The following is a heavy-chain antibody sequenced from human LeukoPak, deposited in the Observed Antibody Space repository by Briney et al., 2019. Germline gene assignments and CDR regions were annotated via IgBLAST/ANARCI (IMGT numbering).Heavy chain of an antibody. J-gene: IGHJ6*02. D-gene: IGHD4-17*01. CDR2: IYYSGST. CDR1: GGSISSYY. V-gene: IGHV4-59*01. CDR3: ARDYGDLYYYYGMDV. Sequence: PSETLSLTCTVSGGSISSYYWSWIRQPPGKGLEWIGYIYYSGSTNYNPSLKSRVTISVDTSKNQFSLKLSSVTAADTAVYYCARDYGDLYYYYGMDVWGQGTTVTVSS.